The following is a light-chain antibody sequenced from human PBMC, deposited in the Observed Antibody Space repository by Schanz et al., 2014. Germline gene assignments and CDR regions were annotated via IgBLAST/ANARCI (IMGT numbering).Light chain of an antibody. CDR3: QQYGTSPIT. J-gene: IGKJ5*01. V-gene: IGKV3-20*01. Sequence: EIVMTQSPGTLSLSPGERAPLSCRASQSVSSSYLAWYQQKPGQAPRLLIYGASSRASGIPDRFSGSGSGTDLTLTISRLEPEDFAVYYCQQYGTSPITFGQGTRLEI. CDR1: QSVSSSY. CDR2: GAS.